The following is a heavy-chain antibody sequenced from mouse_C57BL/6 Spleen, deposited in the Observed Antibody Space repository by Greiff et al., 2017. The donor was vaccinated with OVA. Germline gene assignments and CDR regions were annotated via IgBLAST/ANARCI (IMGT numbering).Heavy chain of an antibody. CDR2: INPNNGGT. Sequence: EVQLQQSGPELVKPGASVKISCKASGYTFTDYYMNWVKQSHGKSLEWIGDINPNNGGTSYNQKFKGKATLTVDKSSSTAYMELRSLTSEDSAVYYCARLGYYGGYFDVWGTGTTVTVSS. V-gene: IGHV1-26*01. CDR3: ARLGYYGGYFDV. D-gene: IGHD1-1*01. CDR1: GYTFTDYY. J-gene: IGHJ1*03.